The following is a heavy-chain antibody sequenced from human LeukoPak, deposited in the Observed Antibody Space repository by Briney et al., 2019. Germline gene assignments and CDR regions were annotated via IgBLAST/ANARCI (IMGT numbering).Heavy chain of an antibody. CDR3: ATGNWGSAFDY. CDR2: FDPEDGET. V-gene: IGHV1-24*01. J-gene: IGHJ4*02. Sequence: RASVKVSCKVSGYTLTELSMHWVRQAPGRGREWLGGFDPEDGETIYAQKFRGRVTMTEDTSTDAAYMELSSLRSEDTAVYYCATGNWGSAFDYWGQGTLVTVSS. CDR1: GYTLTELS. D-gene: IGHD7-27*01.